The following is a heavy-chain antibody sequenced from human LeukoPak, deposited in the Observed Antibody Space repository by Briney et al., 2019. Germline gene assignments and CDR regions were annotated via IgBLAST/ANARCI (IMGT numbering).Heavy chain of an antibody. V-gene: IGHV4-34*01. Sequence: SETLSLTCAVYGGSFSGYYWSWIRQPPGKGLEWIGEINHSGSTNYNPSLKSRVTISVDTSKNQFSLKLSSVAAADTAVYYCARVRRGVAATDTYDYWGQGTLVTVSS. CDR3: ARVRRGVAATDTYDY. CDR1: GGSFSGYY. J-gene: IGHJ4*02. CDR2: INHSGST. D-gene: IGHD2-15*01.